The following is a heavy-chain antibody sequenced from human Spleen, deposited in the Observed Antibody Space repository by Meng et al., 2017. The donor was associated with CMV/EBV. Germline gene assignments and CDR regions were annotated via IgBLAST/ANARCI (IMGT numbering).Heavy chain of an antibody. D-gene: IGHD2-2*01. CDR1: GFTFDDYG. V-gene: IGHV3-20*04. CDR3: ARDYCSSTSCPEAYYYGMDV. CDR2: IRWNGETT. J-gene: IGHJ6*02. Sequence: GGSLRLSCAASGFTFDDYGMTWVRQAPGKGLEWVSGIRWNGETTGYADSVKGRFTISRDNAKNSLYLQMNSLRAEDTAVYYCARDYCSSTSCPEAYYYGMDVWGQGTTVTVSS.